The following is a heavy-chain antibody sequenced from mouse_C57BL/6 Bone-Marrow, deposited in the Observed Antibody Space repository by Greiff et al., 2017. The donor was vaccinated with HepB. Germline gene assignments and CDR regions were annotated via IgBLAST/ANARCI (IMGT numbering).Heavy chain of an antibody. CDR2: ISYDGSN. J-gene: IGHJ3*01. D-gene: IGHD2-13*01. Sequence: EVHLVESGPGLVKPSQSLSLTCSVTGYSITSGYYWNWIRQFPGNKLEWMGYISYDGSNNYNPSLKNRISITRDTSKNQFFLKLNSVTTEDTATYYCARERVTWFAYWGQGTLVTVSA. CDR1: GYSITSGYY. V-gene: IGHV3-6*01. CDR3: ARERVTWFAY.